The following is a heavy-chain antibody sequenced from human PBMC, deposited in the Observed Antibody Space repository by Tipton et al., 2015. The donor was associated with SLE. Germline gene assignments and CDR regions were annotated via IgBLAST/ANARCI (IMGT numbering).Heavy chain of an antibody. D-gene: IGHD3-9*01. Sequence: TLSLTCTVSGGSISSGGYYWTWIRQHPGKGLEWIGYIYYSGNTYYNPSLKSRVTISGDTSKNQFSLKLSSVTAADTAVYYCARSHHDILEVDYWGQGTLVTVSS. CDR3: ARSHHDILEVDY. V-gene: IGHV4-31*03. CDR1: GGSISSGGYY. CDR2: IYYSGNT. J-gene: IGHJ4*02.